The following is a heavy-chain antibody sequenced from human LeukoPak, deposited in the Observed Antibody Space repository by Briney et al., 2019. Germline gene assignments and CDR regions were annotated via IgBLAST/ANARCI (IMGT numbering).Heavy chain of an antibody. J-gene: IGHJ4*02. CDR3: AKVSGSYFDY. CDR1: GFTFSSYW. Sequence: GGSLRLSCAASGFTFSSYWMHWVRQAPGKGLEWVSAISGSGGSTYYADSVKGRFTISRDNSKNTLYLQMNSLRAEDTAVYYCAKVSGSYFDYWGQGTLVTVSS. CDR2: ISGSGGST. D-gene: IGHD1-26*01. V-gene: IGHV3-23*01.